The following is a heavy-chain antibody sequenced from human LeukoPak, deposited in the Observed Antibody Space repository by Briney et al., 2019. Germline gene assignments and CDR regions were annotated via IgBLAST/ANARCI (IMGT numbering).Heavy chain of an antibody. D-gene: IGHD2-15*01. CDR2: IIPILGIA. V-gene: IGHV1-69*04. CDR1: GGTFSSYA. CDR3: ARGGTPNCSGGSCYDY. Sequence: GASVKVSCKASGGTFSSYAISWVRQAPGQGLEWMGRIIPILGIANYAQKFQGRVTITADKSTSTAYMELSSLRSEDTAVYYCARGGTPNCSGGSCYDYWGQGTLVTVSP. J-gene: IGHJ4*02.